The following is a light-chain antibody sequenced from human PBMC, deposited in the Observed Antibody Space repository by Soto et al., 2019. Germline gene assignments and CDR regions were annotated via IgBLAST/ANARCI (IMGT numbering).Light chain of an antibody. CDR1: SSDVGSYNS. CDR2: EGS. CDR3: KSYAGSNTYV. J-gene: IGLJ1*01. Sequence: LTQPASVSGSPGQSIAISCTGTSSDVGSYNSVSWYQQHPGKAPKLMIYEGSKRPSGVSDRFSGSKSGNTASLTASGLQAADEADYFCKSYAGSNTYVFGSGTKVTVL. V-gene: IGLV2-14*02.